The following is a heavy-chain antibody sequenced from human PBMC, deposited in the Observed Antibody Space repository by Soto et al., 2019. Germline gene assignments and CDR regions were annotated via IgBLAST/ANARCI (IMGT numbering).Heavy chain of an antibody. CDR2: IHHSGTT. V-gene: IGHV4-4*02. D-gene: IGHD2-2*01. J-gene: IGHJ2*01. CDR3: APGGSFCSSTTCLSWYLDL. CDR1: SGSISTNNW. Sequence: QVQLQESGPGLVKPSGTLSLTCAVSSGSISTNNWWSWVRQPPGEGLEWIGEIHHSGTTNYNPSPKRRVTMSAEKSTNQLSLKLNPATAADTPVYYCAPGGSFCSSTTCLSWYLDLWGCGPGASVPS.